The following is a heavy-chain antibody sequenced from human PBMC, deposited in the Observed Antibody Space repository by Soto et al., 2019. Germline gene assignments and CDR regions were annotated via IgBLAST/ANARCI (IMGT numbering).Heavy chain of an antibody. J-gene: IGHJ4*02. Sequence: SETLTLTCTVSGGSISSYYWSWIRQPPGKGLEWIGYIYYSGSTNYNPSLKSRVTISVDTSKNQFSLKLSSVTAADTAVYYCARGPLGGYYFDYWGQGTLVTVS. CDR1: GGSISSYY. CDR3: ARGPLGGYYFDY. V-gene: IGHV4-59*01. D-gene: IGHD2-15*01. CDR2: IYYSGST.